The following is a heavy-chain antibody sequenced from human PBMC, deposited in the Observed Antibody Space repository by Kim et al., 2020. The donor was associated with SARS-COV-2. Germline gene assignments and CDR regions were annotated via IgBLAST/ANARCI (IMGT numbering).Heavy chain of an antibody. CDR3: ARDYRGMVWFGELFGFD. Sequence: GGSLRLSCAASGFTFSSYAMHWVRQAPGKGLEWVAVISYDGSNKYYADSVKGRFTISRDNSKNTLYLQMNSLRAEDTAVYYCARDYRGMVWFGELFGFD. V-gene: IGHV3-30*04. CDR1: GFTFSSYA. J-gene: IGHJ4*01. D-gene: IGHD3-10*01. CDR2: ISYDGSNK.